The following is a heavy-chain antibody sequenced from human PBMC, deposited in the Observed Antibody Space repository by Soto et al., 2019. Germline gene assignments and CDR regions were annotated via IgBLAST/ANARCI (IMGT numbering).Heavy chain of an antibody. D-gene: IGHD1-1*01. CDR1: GGSISSGGYY. V-gene: IGHV4-31*03. CDR3: ARDQGVKTTGNGSLDVFDI. CDR2: IYYSGST. Sequence: SETLSLTCTVSGGSISSGGYYWSWIRHHPGKGLEWIGDIYYSGSTYYNPSPKSRVTISVDTSKNQFSLNLSSVTAADTAVYYCARDQGVKTTGNGSLDVFDIRRQGTTVSVSS. J-gene: IGHJ3*02.